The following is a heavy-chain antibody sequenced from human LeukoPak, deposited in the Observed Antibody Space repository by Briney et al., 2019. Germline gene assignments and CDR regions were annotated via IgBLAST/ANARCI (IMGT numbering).Heavy chain of an antibody. CDR1: GGSISGFY. V-gene: IGHV4-59*08. CDR2: IYSTGDT. J-gene: IGHJ4*02. CDR3: ARHPFATPFDY. Sequence: PSETLSLTCTVSGGSISGFYWSWIRQPPGKGLEWIGCIYSTGDTNSDPSLKSRVTVSLDTSKNQVSLRLSSVTAADTAVYYCARHPFATPFDYWGRGTLVTVSS. D-gene: IGHD2-15*01.